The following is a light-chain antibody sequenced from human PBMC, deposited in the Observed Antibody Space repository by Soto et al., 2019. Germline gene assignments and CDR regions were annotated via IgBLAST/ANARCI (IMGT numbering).Light chain of an antibody. CDR3: QPYTCPSEA. V-gene: IGKV1-5*01. CDR2: DAS. CDR1: QSIISW. J-gene: IGKJ1*01. Sequence: DIQMTQSPSTLSASVGDRVTITCRASQSIISWLAWYQQKPGKAPKLLIFDASTLGCGVPSRFSRSGSGREFTLCISSMQPEDFVTNFFQPYTCPSEAFAQGTK.